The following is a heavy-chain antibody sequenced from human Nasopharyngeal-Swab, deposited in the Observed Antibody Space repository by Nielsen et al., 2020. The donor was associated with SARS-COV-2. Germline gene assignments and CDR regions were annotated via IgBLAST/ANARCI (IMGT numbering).Heavy chain of an antibody. Sequence: ESLKISCAASGFTFRSYAISWVRQAPGKGLEWVSVISGSDHTTYYADSVKGRFTISRDNSKNTVNLQMNSLRAEDTAVYYCARDRSGWYLDYWGQGNLVTVSS. CDR1: GFTFRSYA. CDR3: ARDRSGWYLDY. J-gene: IGHJ4*02. D-gene: IGHD6-19*01. CDR2: ISGSDHTT. V-gene: IGHV3-23*01.